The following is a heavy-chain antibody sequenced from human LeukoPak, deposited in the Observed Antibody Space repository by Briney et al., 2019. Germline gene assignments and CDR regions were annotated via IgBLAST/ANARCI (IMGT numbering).Heavy chain of an antibody. CDR3: TKGYCSGSSCYPQFDP. V-gene: IGHV3-73*01. D-gene: IGHD2-2*01. CDR1: GFTFSGSA. CDR2: IRSKADSYAT. Sequence: GGSLKLSCAASGFTFSGSAMHWVRQASGKGLEWVSRIRSKADSYATAYAASVKGRFTISRDDSKNTAYLQMNGLKTEDTAVYYCTKGYCSGSSCYPQFDPWGQGTLVTVSS. J-gene: IGHJ5*02.